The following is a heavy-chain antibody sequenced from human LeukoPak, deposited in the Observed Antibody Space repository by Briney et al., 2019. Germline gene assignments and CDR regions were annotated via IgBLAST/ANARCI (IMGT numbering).Heavy chain of an antibody. J-gene: IGHJ4*02. CDR1: GYTFTGYY. V-gene: IGHV1-2*02. D-gene: IGHD2-2*02. CDR2: INPNSGGT. Sequence: ASVKVSCKASGYTFTGYYMHWVRQAPGQGLEWMGWINPNSGGTNYAQKFQGRVTMTRDTSVSTAYMELTSLRSDDTAVYYRARADHGARSSSCYTFDYWGQGTLVTVSS. CDR3: ARADHGARSSSCYTFDY.